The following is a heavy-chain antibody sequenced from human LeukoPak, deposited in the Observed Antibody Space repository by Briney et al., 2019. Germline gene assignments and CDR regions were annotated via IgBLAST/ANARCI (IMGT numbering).Heavy chain of an antibody. Sequence: GGSLRLSCAASGFTFSSYGMHWVRQAPGKGLEWVAVIWYDGSNKYYADSVKGRSTISRDNSKNTLYLQMDSLRVEDTAVYYCARDKVTYWGQGTLVTVSS. J-gene: IGHJ4*02. CDR3: ARDKVTY. CDR2: IWYDGSNK. CDR1: GFTFSSYG. V-gene: IGHV3-33*01.